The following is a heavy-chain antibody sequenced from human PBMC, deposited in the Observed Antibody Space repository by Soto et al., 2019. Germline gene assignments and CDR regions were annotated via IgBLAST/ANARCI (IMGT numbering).Heavy chain of an antibody. J-gene: IGHJ5*02. CDR2: ISSSSSYT. CDR1: GLTFSDYY. Sequence: GGSLRLSCAASGLTFSDYYMSWIRQAPGKGLEWVSYISSSSSYTNYADSVKGRFTISRDNAKNSLYLQMNSLRAEDTAVYYCARYYYDSSGYCPFDPWGQGTLVTVSS. CDR3: ARYYYDSSGYCPFDP. D-gene: IGHD3-22*01. V-gene: IGHV3-11*06.